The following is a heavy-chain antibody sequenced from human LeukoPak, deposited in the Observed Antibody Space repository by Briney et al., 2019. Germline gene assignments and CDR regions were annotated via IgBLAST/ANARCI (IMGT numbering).Heavy chain of an antibody. CDR1: GGSFSGYY. CDR2: INHSGST. V-gene: IGHV4-34*01. D-gene: IGHD5-24*01. Sequence: PSETLSLTCAAYGGSFSGYYWSWFRQPPGKGLEWIGEINHSGSTNYNPSLKSRVTISVDTSKNQFSLKLSSVTAADTAVYYCARGPMWLQSYYFDYWGQGTLVTVSS. J-gene: IGHJ4*02. CDR3: ARGPMWLQSYYFDY.